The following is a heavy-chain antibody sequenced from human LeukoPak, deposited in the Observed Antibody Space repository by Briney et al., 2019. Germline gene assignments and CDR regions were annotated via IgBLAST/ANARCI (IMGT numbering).Heavy chain of an antibody. V-gene: IGHV1-69*04. CDR2: IIPVLGVS. Sequence: SVKVSCKASGGSFSSYVITWVRQAPGQGLEWMGRIIPVLGVSNFTQKFEGRVTITTDESSSTVYMEMSSLTSEDTAMFYCAGSRGLRFMECPLWGQGTMVIVSS. D-gene: IGHD3-3*01. CDR1: GGSFSSYV. J-gene: IGHJ3*01. CDR3: AGSRGLRFMECPL.